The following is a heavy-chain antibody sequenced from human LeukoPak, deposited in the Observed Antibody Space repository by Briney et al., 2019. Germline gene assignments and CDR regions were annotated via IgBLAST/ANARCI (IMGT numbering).Heavy chain of an antibody. D-gene: IGHD2-2*02. CDR1: GGSISSSSYY. CDR2: IYYSGST. V-gene: IGHV4-39*01. Sequence: SETLSLTCTVSGGSISSSSYYWGWIRQPPGKGLEWIGSIYYSGSTYYNPSLKSRVTISVDTSKNQFSLKLSSVTAADTAVYYCARGRYPNWFDPWGQGTLVTVSS. CDR3: ARGRYPNWFDP. J-gene: IGHJ5*02.